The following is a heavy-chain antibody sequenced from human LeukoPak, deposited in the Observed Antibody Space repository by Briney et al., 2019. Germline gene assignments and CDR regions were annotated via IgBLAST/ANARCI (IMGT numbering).Heavy chain of an antibody. D-gene: IGHD4-17*01. V-gene: IGHV3-48*01. CDR2: ISSSSSTI. Sequence: GGSLRLSCAASGFTFSSYSMNWVRQAPGKGLEWVSYISSSSSTIYYADSVKGRFTISRDNAKNSLYLQMNSLRAEDTAVYHCARGGGYGDLLDFDYWGQGTLVTVSS. CDR1: GFTFSSYS. CDR3: ARGGGYGDLLDFDY. J-gene: IGHJ4*02.